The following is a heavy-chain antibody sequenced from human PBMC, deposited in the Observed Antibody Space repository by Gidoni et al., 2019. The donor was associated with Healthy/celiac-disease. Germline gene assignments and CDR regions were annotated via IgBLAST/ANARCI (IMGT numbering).Heavy chain of an antibody. CDR3: AKGNTVTTVAPAPQYYYYGMDV. D-gene: IGHD4-17*01. J-gene: IGHJ6*02. Sequence: EVQLVESGGGLVQPGRSLRLSCAASGFPFDDYAMHWVRQAPGKGLEWVSGISWNSGSIGYADSVKGRFTISRDNAKNSLYLQMNSLRAEDTALYYCAKGNTVTTVAPAPQYYYYGMDVWGQGTTVTVSS. V-gene: IGHV3-9*01. CDR2: ISWNSGSI. CDR1: GFPFDDYA.